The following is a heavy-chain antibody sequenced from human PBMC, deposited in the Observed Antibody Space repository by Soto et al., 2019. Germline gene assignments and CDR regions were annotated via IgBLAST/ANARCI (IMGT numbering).Heavy chain of an antibody. J-gene: IGHJ4*02. Sequence: EVQLLESEGGLVQPGGSLRLSCAASGFTISSYAMSWVRQAPGKGLEWVSSITASGGNTYYPVSVKGRFSISRDNSKKTLYLQIYSLRAEDTAVYYCAIDPALGGRYGRFDYWGQGTLVTVSS. V-gene: IGHV3-23*01. CDR1: GFTISSYA. CDR3: AIDPALGGRYGRFDY. D-gene: IGHD1-26*01. CDR2: ITASGGNT.